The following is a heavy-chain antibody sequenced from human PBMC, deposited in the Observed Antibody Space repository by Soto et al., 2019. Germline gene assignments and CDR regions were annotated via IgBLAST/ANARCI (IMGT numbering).Heavy chain of an antibody. D-gene: IGHD5-12*01. CDR2: IKSKTDGGTT. Sequence: GGSLRLSCAASGFTFSNAWMSWVRHAPGKGLEWVGRIKSKTDGGTTDYAAPVKGRFTISRDDSKNTLYLQMNSLKTEDTAVYYCTRGDIVATIDYGMDVWGQGTTVTVSS. V-gene: IGHV3-15*01. CDR1: GFTFSNAW. J-gene: IGHJ6*02. CDR3: TRGDIVATIDYGMDV.